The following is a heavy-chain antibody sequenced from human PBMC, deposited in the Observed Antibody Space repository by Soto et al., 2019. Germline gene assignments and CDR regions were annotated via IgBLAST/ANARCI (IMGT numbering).Heavy chain of an antibody. CDR1: GGSFSGYD. J-gene: IGHJ5*01. D-gene: IGHD6-13*01. CDR3: ARGIAAAVWFDP. Sequence: PSETLSLTCAVYGGSFSGYDWSWIRQPPGKGLEWIGEINHSGSTNYNPSLKSRVTISVDTSKNQFSLKLSSVTAADTAVYYCARGIAAAVWFDPWGQGTLVTTSS. CDR2: INHSGST. V-gene: IGHV4-34*01.